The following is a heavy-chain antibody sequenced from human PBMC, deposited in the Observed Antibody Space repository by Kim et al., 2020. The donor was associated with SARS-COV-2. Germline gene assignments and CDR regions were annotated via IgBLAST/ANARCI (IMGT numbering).Heavy chain of an antibody. V-gene: IGHV1-18*01. CDR1: GDTSSTSA. D-gene: IGHD3-16*01. Sequence: ASVKVSCKASGDTSSTSAFSWVRQAPGQGLEWMGWINANKGDTNYVQKLQDRVTTTTDSSTTAAYMELRSLRFDDTAVYYCVRGTWGDINDYWSQGTLVT. CDR3: VRGTWGDINDY. CDR2: INANKGDT. J-gene: IGHJ4*02.